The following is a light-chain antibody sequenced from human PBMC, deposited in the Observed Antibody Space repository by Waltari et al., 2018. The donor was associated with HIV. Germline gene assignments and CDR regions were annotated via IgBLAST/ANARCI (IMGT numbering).Light chain of an antibody. CDR3: AAWDDSLNGLFV. J-gene: IGLJ1*01. Sequence: QSVVTQPPSASGTPGQRVTIFCSGGSSNIGNNTVNWYQQLPGMAPKLLIYSNNRRPSRVPDRFSGSKSGTSASLAIGGLQSEDEAEYFCAAWDDSLNGLFVFGTGTKVTVL. CDR1: SSNIGNNT. CDR2: SNN. V-gene: IGLV1-44*01.